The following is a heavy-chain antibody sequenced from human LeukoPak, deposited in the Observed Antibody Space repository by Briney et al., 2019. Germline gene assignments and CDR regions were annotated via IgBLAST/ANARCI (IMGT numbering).Heavy chain of an antibody. J-gene: IGHJ3*01. D-gene: IGHD2-2*01. Sequence: ASVKVSCKASGYSFTKYGISWVRQAPGQGLEWMGWISAYTRNTDHAQKFQGRVTMTTDTSATTAYMELRSLRSDDTAVYYCARDSGYQSDAFDFWAKGQWSSSLQ. CDR2: ISAYTRNT. CDR3: ARDSGYQSDAFDF. CDR1: GYSFTKYG. V-gene: IGHV1-18*01.